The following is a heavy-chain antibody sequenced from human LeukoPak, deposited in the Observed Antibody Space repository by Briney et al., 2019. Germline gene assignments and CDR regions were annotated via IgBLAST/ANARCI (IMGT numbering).Heavy chain of an antibody. J-gene: IGHJ6*02. D-gene: IGHD5-18*01. Sequence: ASVKVSCKASGYTFTSYDINWVRQATGQGLEWMGWMNPNSGNTGYAQKFQGRVTMTRNTSISTAYMELSSLRSEDTAVYYCAGVDTAMGLYYYYGMDVWGQGTTVTVSS. CDR2: MNPNSGNT. CDR1: GYTFTSYD. V-gene: IGHV1-8*01. CDR3: AGVDTAMGLYYYYGMDV.